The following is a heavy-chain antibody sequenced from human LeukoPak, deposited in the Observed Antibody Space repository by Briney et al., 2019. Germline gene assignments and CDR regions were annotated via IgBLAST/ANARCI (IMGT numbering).Heavy chain of an antibody. D-gene: IGHD3-10*01. J-gene: IGHJ6*02. Sequence: PWRSLRLSCAASGFTFSSYAMHWVRQVPGKGLEWVAVILYDGSNKYYADSVKVRFTISRDNSKNTLYLQMNSLRAEDTAVYYCARDSELLWFGELYGMDVWGQGTTVTVSS. CDR1: GFTFSSYA. V-gene: IGHV3-30*04. CDR2: ILYDGSNK. CDR3: ARDSELLWFGELYGMDV.